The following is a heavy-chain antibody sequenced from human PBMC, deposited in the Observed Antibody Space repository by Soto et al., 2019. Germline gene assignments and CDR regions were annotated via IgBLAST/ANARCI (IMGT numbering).Heavy chain of an antibody. D-gene: IGHD5-12*01. J-gene: IGHJ6*03. V-gene: IGHV1-8*01. CDR2: MNPNSGNT. CDR3: ERGFAIKARYYYYMDV. Sequence: ASVKVSCKASGYTFTSYDINWVRQATGQGLEWMGWMNPNSGNTGYAQKFQGRVTMTRNTSISTAYMELSSLRSEDTAVYYCERGFAIKARYYYYMDVWGKGTTVTVSS. CDR1: GYTFTSYD.